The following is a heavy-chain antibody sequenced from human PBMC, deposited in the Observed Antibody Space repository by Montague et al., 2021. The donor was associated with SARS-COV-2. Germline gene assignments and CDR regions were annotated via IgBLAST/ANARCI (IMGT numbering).Heavy chain of an antibody. D-gene: IGHD3/OR15-3a*01. V-gene: IGHV3-7*01. CDR2: INQDETAK. Sequence: SLRLSCAASGFTSGDHQMTWVRQAPGKGLQWVANINQDETAKTYVDSMKGRFTISRDNAKNSLILQMNSLKDEDTAVYYCARSPRGSGTGWLDYWGQGTLVTVSS. CDR3: ARSPRGSGTGWLDY. CDR1: GFTSGDHQ. J-gene: IGHJ4*02.